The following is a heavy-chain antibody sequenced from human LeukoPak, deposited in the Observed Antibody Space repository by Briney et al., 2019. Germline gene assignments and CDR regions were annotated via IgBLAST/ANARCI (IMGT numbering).Heavy chain of an antibody. Sequence: PGGSLRLSCAASGSTFTSYTMNWVRQAPGKGLEWVSSISSTSTYIFYADSVKGRFTISRDNAKNSLYLQMNSLRAEDTAVYYCAKDRETTASGTFDYWGQGTLVTVSS. CDR1: GSTFTSYT. CDR3: AKDRETTASGTFDY. D-gene: IGHD6-13*01. V-gene: IGHV3-21*01. CDR2: ISSTSTYI. J-gene: IGHJ4*02.